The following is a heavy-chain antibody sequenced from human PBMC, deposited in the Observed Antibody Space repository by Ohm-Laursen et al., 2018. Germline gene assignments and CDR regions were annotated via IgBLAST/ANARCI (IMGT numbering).Heavy chain of an antibody. V-gene: IGHV4-59*08. J-gene: IGHJ3*02. D-gene: IGHD2-15*01. Sequence: SDTLSLTCTVSGGSISSTYWSWIRQPPGKGLEWIGYSYYSGSTNYNPSLKSRVTISVDTSKNQFSLKLSSVTAADTALYYCATPGYCSGGSCYSSPFDIWGQGTMVTVSS. CDR2: SYYSGST. CDR3: ATPGYCSGGSCYSSPFDI. CDR1: GGSISSTY.